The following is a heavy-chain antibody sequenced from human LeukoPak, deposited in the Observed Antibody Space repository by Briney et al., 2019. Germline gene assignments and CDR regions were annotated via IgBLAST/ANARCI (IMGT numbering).Heavy chain of an antibody. D-gene: IGHD6-6*01. CDR3: ARTALTKYSSSSFGAFDI. V-gene: IGHV3-23*01. Sequence: GGSLRLSCAASGFTFSSYAMSWVRQAPGKGLEWVSSISDSGGSTYYADSVKGRFTISRDNSKNTLSLQMNSLRAEDTALYHCARTALTKYSSSSFGAFDIWGQGTMVTVSS. CDR2: ISDSGGST. J-gene: IGHJ3*02. CDR1: GFTFSSYA.